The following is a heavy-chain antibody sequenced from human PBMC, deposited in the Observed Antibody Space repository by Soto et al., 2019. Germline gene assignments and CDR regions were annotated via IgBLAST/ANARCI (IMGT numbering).Heavy chain of an antibody. J-gene: IGHJ4*02. CDR3: ARGQWFGESYDY. V-gene: IGHV1-3*01. D-gene: IGHD3-10*01. CDR1: GYTFTSYA. CDR2: INAGNGNT. Sequence: QVQLVQSGAEVKKPGASVKVSCKASGYTFTSYAMHWVRQAPGQRLEWMGWINAGNGNTKYSQKFQGRVTITRDTSASTAYMELSSLRSEDTAVYYCARGQWFGESYDYWGQGTLVTVSS.